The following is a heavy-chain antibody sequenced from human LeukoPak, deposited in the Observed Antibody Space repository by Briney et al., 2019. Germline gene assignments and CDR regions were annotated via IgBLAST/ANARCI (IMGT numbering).Heavy chain of an antibody. CDR3: ARYSSGWPGYFDY. D-gene: IGHD6-25*01. Sequence: PGGSLRLSCAASGFTFSTYSMTWVRQAPGKGLEWVSSISSSSSYIYYADSVKGRFTISRDNAKNSLYLQMNSLRAEDTAVYYCARYSSGWPGYFDYWGQGTLVTVSS. J-gene: IGHJ4*02. CDR1: GFTFSTYS. CDR2: ISSSSSYI. V-gene: IGHV3-21*01.